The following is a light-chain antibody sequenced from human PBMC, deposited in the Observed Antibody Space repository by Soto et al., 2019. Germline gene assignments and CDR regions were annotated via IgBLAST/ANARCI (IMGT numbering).Light chain of an antibody. CDR2: EVT. Sequence: QSVLTQPPSASGSPGQSVTISCTGTSSDVGGYNYVSWYQQHPGKAPKLMIYEVTKRPSGVPDRFSGSKSGNTASLTVSGLLAEDEADYYCSSHAGIINVLFGGGTKLTV. CDR3: SSHAGIINVL. CDR1: SSDVGGYNY. V-gene: IGLV2-8*01. J-gene: IGLJ3*02.